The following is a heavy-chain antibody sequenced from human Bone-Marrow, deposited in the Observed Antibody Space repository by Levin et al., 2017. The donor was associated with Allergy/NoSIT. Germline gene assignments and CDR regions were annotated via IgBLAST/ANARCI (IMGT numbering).Heavy chain of an antibody. CDR2: ISYDGSNK. CDR3: ASQHIVVEPSVYDY. Sequence: GGSLRLSCAASGFAFGSYALYWVRQAPGKGLEWVAVISYDGSNKYYADSVKGRFTISRDNSKNTLYLQMNSLRGEDTAVYYCASQHIVVEPSVYDYWGQGTLVTVSS. V-gene: IGHV3-30*04. J-gene: IGHJ4*02. CDR1: GFAFGSYA. D-gene: IGHD2-2*01.